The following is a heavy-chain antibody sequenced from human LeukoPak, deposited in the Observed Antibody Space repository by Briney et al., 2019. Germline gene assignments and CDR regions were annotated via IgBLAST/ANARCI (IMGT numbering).Heavy chain of an antibody. D-gene: IGHD3-16*01. Sequence: GGSLRLSCAASGFTVSGIYMSWVRQAPGKGLEWVSLIYSGGSTYYADSVKGRFTISRDASKNTLFLQMNSLRAEDTAVYYCASRLMGYYYGMDIWGQGTTVTVSS. J-gene: IGHJ6*02. CDR3: ASRLMGYYYGMDI. CDR1: GFTVSGIY. CDR2: IYSGGST. V-gene: IGHV3-66*01.